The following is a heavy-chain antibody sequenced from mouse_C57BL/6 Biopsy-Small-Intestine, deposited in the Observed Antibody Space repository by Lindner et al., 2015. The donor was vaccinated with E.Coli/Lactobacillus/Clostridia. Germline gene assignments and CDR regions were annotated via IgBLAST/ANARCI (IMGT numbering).Heavy chain of an antibody. J-gene: IGHJ4*01. CDR2: IIPIFGTA. Sequence: SVKVSCKASGGTFRSYAISWVRQAPGQGLEWMGGIIPIFGTAIYAQNFQGIVTITADESTSTAYMDLSSLRFEDTAVYYCVWYPAVYPELVYWGQGTLVSVSS. V-gene: IGHV1-81*01. CDR3: VWYPAVYPELVY. D-gene: IGHD1-1*01. CDR1: GGTFRSYA.